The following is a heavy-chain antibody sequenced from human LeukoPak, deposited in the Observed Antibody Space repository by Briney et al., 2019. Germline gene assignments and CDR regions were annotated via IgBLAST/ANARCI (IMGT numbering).Heavy chain of an antibody. D-gene: IGHD3-22*01. Sequence: GGSLRLSCAASGFTFSSYSMNWVRQAPGKGLKWVSSISSSSSYIYYADSVKGRFTISRDNAKNSLYLQMNSLRAEDTALYYCARLVSGYPTLDYWGQGTLVTVSS. J-gene: IGHJ4*02. V-gene: IGHV3-21*04. CDR1: GFTFSSYS. CDR3: ARLVSGYPTLDY. CDR2: ISSSSSYI.